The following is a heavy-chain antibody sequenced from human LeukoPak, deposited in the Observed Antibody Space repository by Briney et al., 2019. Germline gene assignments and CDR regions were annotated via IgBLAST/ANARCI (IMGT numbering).Heavy chain of an antibody. CDR1: GFTFSSYA. D-gene: IGHD6-13*01. V-gene: IGHV3-30*04. CDR2: ITYDGSNK. J-gene: IGHJ6*02. CDR3: ARTDSSSWYNYYYYYGMDV. Sequence: PGRSLRLSCAASGFTFSSYAMHWVRQAPGKGLEWVAVITYDGSNKYYVDSVKGRFTISRDNSKNKLYLQMNSLRAEDTAVYYCARTDSSSWYNYYYYYGMDVWGQGPTVTVSS.